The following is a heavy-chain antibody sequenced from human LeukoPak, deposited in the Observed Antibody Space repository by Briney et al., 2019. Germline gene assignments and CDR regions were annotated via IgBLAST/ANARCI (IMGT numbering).Heavy chain of an antibody. Sequence: GGSLRLSCAASGFTFSNAWMSWVRQAPGKGLEWVGRIKSKTDGGTTDYAAPVKGRFTISRDDSKNTLYLQMNSLKTEDTAVYYCTTDREVGASFDYWGQGTLVTVSS. V-gene: IGHV3-15*01. CDR3: TTDREVGASFDY. CDR1: GFTFSNAW. CDR2: IKSKTDGGTT. D-gene: IGHD1-26*01. J-gene: IGHJ4*02.